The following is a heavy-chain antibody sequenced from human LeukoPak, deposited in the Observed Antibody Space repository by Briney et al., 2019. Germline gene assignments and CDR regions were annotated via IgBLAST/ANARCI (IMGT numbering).Heavy chain of an antibody. CDR2: INPNSGGT. J-gene: IGHJ4*02. CDR3: ALHNYYDSSGYRY. V-gene: IGHV1-2*02. Sequence: ASVKVSCKASGYTFTGYYMHWVRQAPGQGLEWMGWINPNSGGTNYAQKFQGRVTMTRDTSISTAYMELSRLRSDDTAVYYCALHNYYDSSGYRYWGQGTLVTVSS. CDR1: GYTFTGYY. D-gene: IGHD3-22*01.